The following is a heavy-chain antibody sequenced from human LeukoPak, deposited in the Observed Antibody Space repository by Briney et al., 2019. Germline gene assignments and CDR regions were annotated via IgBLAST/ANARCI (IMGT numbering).Heavy chain of an antibody. CDR1: GGSISSSSYY. J-gene: IGHJ5*02. CDR3: ATIRVREAAAVGHWFDP. Sequence: SETLSLTCTVSGGSISSSSYYWGWIRQPPGKGLEWIGSIYYSGSTYYNPSLKSRVTISVDTSKNQFSLKLSSVTAADTAVYYCATIRVREAAAVGHWFDPWGQGTLVTVSS. V-gene: IGHV4-39*07. CDR2: IYYSGST. D-gene: IGHD6-13*01.